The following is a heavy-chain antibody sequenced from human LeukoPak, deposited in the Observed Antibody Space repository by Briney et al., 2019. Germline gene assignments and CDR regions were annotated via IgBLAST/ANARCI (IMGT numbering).Heavy chain of an antibody. CDR3: ARGRSGSYNLDY. J-gene: IGHJ4*02. CDR1: GFTFSSYG. Sequence: GGSLRLSCAASGFTFSSYGMHWVRQAPGKGLEWVAFIRYDGSNKYYADSVKGRFTISRDNSKNTLYLQMNSLRAEDTAVYYCARGRSGSYNLDYWGQGTLVTVSS. V-gene: IGHV3-30*02. D-gene: IGHD1-26*01. CDR2: IRYDGSNK.